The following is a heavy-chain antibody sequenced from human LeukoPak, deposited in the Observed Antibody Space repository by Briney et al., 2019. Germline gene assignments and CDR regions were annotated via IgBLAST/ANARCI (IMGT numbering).Heavy chain of an antibody. Sequence: GGSLRLSCVVSGFTFDDYAMSWVRQAPGKGLEWVSAISGSGGSTYYADSVKGRFTISRDNSKNTLYLQMNSLRAEDTAVYYCAKDQGYYYDSSGYWPPDAFDIWGQGTMVTVSS. V-gene: IGHV3-23*01. CDR3: AKDQGYYYDSSGYWPPDAFDI. CDR2: ISGSGGST. CDR1: GFTFDDYA. J-gene: IGHJ3*02. D-gene: IGHD3-22*01.